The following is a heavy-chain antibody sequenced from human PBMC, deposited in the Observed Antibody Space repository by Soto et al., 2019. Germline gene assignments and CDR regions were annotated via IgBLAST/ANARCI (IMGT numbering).Heavy chain of an antibody. V-gene: IGHV3-48*02. Sequence: SAGSLRLSCAASGFALSASSMNWVRQAPGKGLEWVSYISSSGATIYYADSVKGRFSISRDKAQNSVYLQMNSLRDEDTAVYYCARDLSDYAKYYFDYWGQGTPVTVSS. CDR1: GFALSASS. CDR3: ARDLSDYAKYYFDY. D-gene: IGHD2-8*01. CDR2: ISSSGATI. J-gene: IGHJ4*02.